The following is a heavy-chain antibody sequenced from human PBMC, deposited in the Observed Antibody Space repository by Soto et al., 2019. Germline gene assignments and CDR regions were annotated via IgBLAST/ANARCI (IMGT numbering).Heavy chain of an antibody. Sequence: PWETLSLTCTVSGASVNNANYYWSWIRQRPGKGLEWITYIYYTGRTDHNPSLKSRITTSLDTSKNQISLKLNSATAEDTAVYYCARLSPLVAAPPTCYHGIDVCGQATPVTVTS. V-gene: IGHV4-61*01. CDR1: GASVNNANYY. CDR2: IYYTGRT. J-gene: IGHJ6*01. CDR3: ARLSPLVAAPPTCYHGIDV. D-gene: IGHD6-25*01.